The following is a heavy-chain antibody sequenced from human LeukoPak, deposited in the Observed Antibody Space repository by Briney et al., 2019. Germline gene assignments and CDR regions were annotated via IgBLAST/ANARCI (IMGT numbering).Heavy chain of an antibody. J-gene: IGHJ5*02. Sequence: PSETLSLTCTVSGGSVSSGSYYWSWIRQPPGKGLEWIGYIYYSGSTNYNPSLKSRVTISVDTSKNQFSLKLSSVTAADTAVYYCAREGGGDDLWGQGTLVTVSS. CDR1: GGSVSSGSYY. CDR2: IYYSGST. CDR3: AREGGGDDL. V-gene: IGHV4-61*01. D-gene: IGHD2-21*01.